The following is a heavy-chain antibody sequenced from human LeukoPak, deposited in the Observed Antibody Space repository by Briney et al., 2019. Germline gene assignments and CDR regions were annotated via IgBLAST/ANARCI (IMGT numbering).Heavy chain of an antibody. D-gene: IGHD3-3*01. CDR1: GGSLINYY. Sequence: PLETLSLTCTVSGGSLINYYWSWIRQPPGKGLDRIGYVYPSGSTYYNPSLKSRVTISVDRSKNQFSLKLSSVTAADTAVYYCASRFYDFWSGYYTGAFDIWGQGTMVTVSS. J-gene: IGHJ3*02. CDR3: ASRFYDFWSGYYTGAFDI. CDR2: VYPSGST. V-gene: IGHV4-4*09.